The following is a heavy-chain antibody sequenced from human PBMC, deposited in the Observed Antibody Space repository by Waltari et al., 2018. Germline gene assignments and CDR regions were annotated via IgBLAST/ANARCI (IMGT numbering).Heavy chain of an antibody. CDR1: GYIFINYY. CDR3: VRDRTTVAARPGDY. CDR2: VNPDTGNA. J-gene: IGHJ4*02. D-gene: IGHD6-6*01. V-gene: IGHV1-2*07. Sequence: QVVLVQSGPEVKKPGASGRSSCKPSGYIFINYYFHWVRQAPGQGPGWMGWVNPDTGNANYAHKFRGRVTMTWDTSSNTAFMDLSDLKSDDTAVYYCVRDRTTVAARPGDYWGQGTLVTVSS.